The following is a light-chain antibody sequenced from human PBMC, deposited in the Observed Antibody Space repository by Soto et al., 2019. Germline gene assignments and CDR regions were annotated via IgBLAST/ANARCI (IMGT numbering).Light chain of an antibody. CDR1: NSDVGGYNY. CDR2: DVN. J-gene: IGLJ1*01. CDR3: CSYAGSSTHV. Sequence: QSALTQPRSVSGSPGQSVTISCTGTNSDVGGYNYVSWYQQHPGKAPKLMIYDVNKRPSGVPDRFSGSKSGNTASLTISGLQAEDEADYYCCSYAGSSTHVFGTGTKVTVL. V-gene: IGLV2-11*01.